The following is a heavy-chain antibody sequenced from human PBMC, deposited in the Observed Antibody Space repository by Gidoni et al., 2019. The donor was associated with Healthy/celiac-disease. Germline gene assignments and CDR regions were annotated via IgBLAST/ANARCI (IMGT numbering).Heavy chain of an antibody. CDR3: AKDPPIVGAKVVGYFDL. CDR1: GFPFSSYA. J-gene: IGHJ2*01. D-gene: IGHD1-26*01. V-gene: IGHV3-23*01. CDR2: ISGSGGST. Sequence: EVQLLESGGGLVQPGGSLRLSCAASGFPFSSYAMSWVRQAPGKGLEWVSAISGSGGSTYYADSVKGRFTISRDNSKNTLYLQMNSLRAEDTAVYYCAKDPPIVGAKVVGYFDLWGRGTLVTVSS.